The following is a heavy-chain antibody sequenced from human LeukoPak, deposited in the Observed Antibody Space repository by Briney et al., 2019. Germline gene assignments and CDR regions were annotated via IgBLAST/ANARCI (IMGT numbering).Heavy chain of an antibody. Sequence: PGGSLRLSCAASGFTVRNNYMSWVRQAPGKGLEWVSLIYSGGSTYYADSVKGRFTISRDNSNNTVYLQMNSLRAEDTAVYYCARAPSNAHFDYWGQGTLVTVSS. J-gene: IGHJ4*02. CDR3: ARAPSNAHFDY. V-gene: IGHV3-66*01. D-gene: IGHD3-3*02. CDR1: GFTVRNNY. CDR2: IYSGGST.